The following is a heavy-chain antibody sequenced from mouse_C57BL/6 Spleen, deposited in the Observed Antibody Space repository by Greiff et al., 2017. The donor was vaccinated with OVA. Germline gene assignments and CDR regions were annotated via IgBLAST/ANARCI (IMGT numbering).Heavy chain of an antibody. CDR2: ISDGGSYT. CDR3: ASLYGSSYGWFAY. CDR1: GFTFSSYA. Sequence: EVMLVESGGGLVKPGGSLKLSCAASGFTFSSYAMSWVRQTPEKRLEWVATISDGGSYTYYPDNVKGRFTISRDNAKNNLYLQMSHLKSEDTAMYYCASLYGSSYGWFAYWGQGTLVTVSA. D-gene: IGHD1-1*01. J-gene: IGHJ3*01. V-gene: IGHV5-4*03.